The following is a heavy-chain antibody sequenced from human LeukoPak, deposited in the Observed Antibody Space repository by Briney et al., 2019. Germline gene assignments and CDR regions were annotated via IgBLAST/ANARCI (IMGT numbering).Heavy chain of an antibody. J-gene: IGHJ4*02. CDR2: ISSSSSYI. CDR3: AKDMYSSRWYPFDY. V-gene: IGHV3-21*04. CDR1: GFTFSSYS. Sequence: GGSLRLSCAASGFTFSSYSRNWVRQAPGKGLEWVSSISSSSSYIYYADSVKGRFTISRDNAKNSLYLQMNSLRAEDTALYYCAKDMYSSRWYPFDYWGQGTLVTVSS. D-gene: IGHD6-19*01.